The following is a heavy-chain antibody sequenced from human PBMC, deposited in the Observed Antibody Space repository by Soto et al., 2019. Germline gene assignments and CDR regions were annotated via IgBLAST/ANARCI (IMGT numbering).Heavy chain of an antibody. CDR1: GGSFSGYY. J-gene: IGHJ4*02. CDR3: ARAWDNWNHGYFDY. CDR2: INHSGST. V-gene: IGHV4-34*01. Sequence: PSETLSLTCAVYGGSFSGYYWSWIRQPPGKGLEWIGEINHSGSTNYNPSLKSRVTISVDTSKNQFSLKLSSVTAADTAVYYCARAWDNWNHGYFDYWGQGALVTVSS. D-gene: IGHD1-20*01.